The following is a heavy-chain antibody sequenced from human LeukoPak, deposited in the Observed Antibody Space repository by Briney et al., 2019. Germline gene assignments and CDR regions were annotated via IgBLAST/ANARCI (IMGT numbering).Heavy chain of an antibody. D-gene: IGHD3-3*01. CDR3: ARGVDLHYFDY. CDR1: GGTFSSDA. V-gene: IGHV1-69*04. CDR2: IIPIIDIA. Sequence: ASVKVSCKASGGTFSSDAISWVRQAPGQGLEWMGRIIPIIDIANYAQTFQGRVTITADKSTSTAYIELSSLRYEDTAVYYCARGVDLHYFDYWGQGTLVTVSS. J-gene: IGHJ4*02.